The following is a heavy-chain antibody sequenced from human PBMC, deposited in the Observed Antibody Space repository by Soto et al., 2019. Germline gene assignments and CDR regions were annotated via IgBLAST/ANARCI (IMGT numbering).Heavy chain of an antibody. V-gene: IGHV2-5*02. CDR3: AHRHGTMNPFAGAFDI. D-gene: IGHD3-3*01. J-gene: IGHJ3*02. Sequence: QITLKESGPTLVKPTQTLTLTCTFSGFSLSTSGVGVGWIRQPPGKALEWLALIYWVDDKTYSPSLKSRLTITKDTSIDQVILTMTNMDPVDTATYYCAHRHGTMNPFAGAFDIWGQGTMVTVSS. CDR2: IYWVDDK. CDR1: GFSLSTSGVG.